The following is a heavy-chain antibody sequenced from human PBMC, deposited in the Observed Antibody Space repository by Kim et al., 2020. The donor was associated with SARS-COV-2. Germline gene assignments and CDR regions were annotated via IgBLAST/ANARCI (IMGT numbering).Heavy chain of an antibody. J-gene: IGHJ6*02. Sequence: LRSRVTISVDTSKNQFYLKLSSVTAADTAVYYCARQGTVTTGYYYGMDVWGQGTTVTVSS. CDR3: ARQGTVTTGYYYGMDV. V-gene: IGHV4-59*08. D-gene: IGHD4-17*01.